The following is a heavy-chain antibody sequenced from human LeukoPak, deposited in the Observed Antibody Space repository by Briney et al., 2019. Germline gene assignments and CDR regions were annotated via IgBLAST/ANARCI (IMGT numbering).Heavy chain of an antibody. CDR1: GFTFSDYY. V-gene: IGHV3-11*04. J-gene: IGHJ4*02. CDR3: ARRSSNFDY. D-gene: IGHD2-2*01. CDR2: ITSSGSTI. Sequence: GGSLRLSCAASGFTFSDYYMSWIRQAPGEGLEWVSYITSSGSTIYYADTVKGRFTISRDNAKNSLFLQMNSLRAEDTAVYYCARRSSNFDYWGQGTLVTVSS.